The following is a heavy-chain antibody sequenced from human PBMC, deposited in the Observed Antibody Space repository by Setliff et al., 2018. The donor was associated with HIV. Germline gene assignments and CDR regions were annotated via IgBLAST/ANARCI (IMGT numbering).Heavy chain of an antibody. CDR2: IKQEGSEK. D-gene: IGHD1-1*01. V-gene: IGHV3-7*03. Sequence: GGSLRLSCAASGFTFRNYWMTWVRQVPGKGLEWVANIKQEGSEKNYLDSVKGRFTISRDDAKNTVHLQMNSLRAEDTAIYYCAKPQRDASYFDYWGQGTLVTVSS. CDR1: GFTFRNYW. J-gene: IGHJ4*02. CDR3: AKPQRDASYFDY.